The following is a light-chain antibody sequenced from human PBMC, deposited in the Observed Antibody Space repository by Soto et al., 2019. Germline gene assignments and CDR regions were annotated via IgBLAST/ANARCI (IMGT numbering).Light chain of an antibody. CDR2: QVT. V-gene: IGLV2-14*01. J-gene: IGLJ1*01. CDR3: SSYTESSNYV. CDR1: TSDLAIYNY. Sequence: QSVLTQPASVSGAPGRSSTSSCTGTTSDLAIYNYVSWYQQQPGKAPKLMIYQVTNRPSGVSNRFSVSRSGNTASLTISGLQGEDEDDYCCSSYTESSNYVFGTGTPLTVL.